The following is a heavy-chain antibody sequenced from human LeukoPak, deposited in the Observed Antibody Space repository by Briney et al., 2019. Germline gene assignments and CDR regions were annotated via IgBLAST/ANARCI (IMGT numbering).Heavy chain of an antibody. V-gene: IGHV4-59*01. CDR3: ARAFKGYCSGGSCFAFDY. D-gene: IGHD2-15*01. CDR1: GGSISSYY. CDR2: IYYSGST. J-gene: IGHJ4*02. Sequence: PSETLSLTCTVSGGSISSYYWSWIRQPPGKGLEWIGYIYYSGSTNYNPSLKSRVTISVDTSKNQFSLKLSSVTAADTAVYYCARAFKGYCSGGSCFAFDYWGQGTLVTVSS.